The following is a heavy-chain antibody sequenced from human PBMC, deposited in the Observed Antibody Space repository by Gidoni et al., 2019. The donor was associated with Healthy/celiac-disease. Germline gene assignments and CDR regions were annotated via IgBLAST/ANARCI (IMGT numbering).Heavy chain of an antibody. Sequence: EVKLVESGGGVVKTGGCRRQYSADSGYNLSRYSRNWVRQPPVKGLVWVLYISSSSSYISYPDSVKCRFTISRYYAKNSLYLQMNCLRAEDTAVYYCARVGDYVWWSYPTSYIDVLGKGTTVTVSS. CDR3: ARVGDYVWWSYPTSYIDV. CDR1: GYNLSRYS. J-gene: IGHJ6*03. D-gene: IGHD3-16*01. CDR2: ISSSSSYI. V-gene: IGHV3-21*01.